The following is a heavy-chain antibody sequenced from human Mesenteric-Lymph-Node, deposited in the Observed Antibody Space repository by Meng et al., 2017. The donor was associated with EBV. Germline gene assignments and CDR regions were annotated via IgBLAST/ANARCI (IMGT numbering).Heavy chain of an antibody. D-gene: IGHD3-22*01. V-gene: IGHV3-74*02. CDR3: VRPYDSMVY. CDR2: INTDGSTT. J-gene: IGHJ4*02. Sequence: EGQLVESGGGLIQPGGSLRLSCAASGFTVSSNYMSWVRQAPGKGLVWVSGINTDGSTTNYADSVKGRFTISRDNAKNTLYLQMNSLRAEDTAEYYCVRPYDSMVYWGQGTLVTVSS. CDR1: GFTVSSNY.